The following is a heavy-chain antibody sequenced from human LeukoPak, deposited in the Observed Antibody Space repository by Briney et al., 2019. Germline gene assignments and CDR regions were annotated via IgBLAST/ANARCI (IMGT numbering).Heavy chain of an antibody. CDR2: IHNDAATT. J-gene: IGHJ4*02. CDR3: AKGKGGTSFNYCFDY. D-gene: IGHD2/OR15-2a*01. Sequence: GGSLRLSCAASGFGFGAYAMIWVRQAPGKGLEWVSLIHNDAATTYYADSVRGRFTVTRDNSKNTLYLEMNSLRAEDTAVYYCAKGKGGTSFNYCFDYWGQGTPVSVSS. CDR1: GFGFGAYA. V-gene: IGHV3-23*03.